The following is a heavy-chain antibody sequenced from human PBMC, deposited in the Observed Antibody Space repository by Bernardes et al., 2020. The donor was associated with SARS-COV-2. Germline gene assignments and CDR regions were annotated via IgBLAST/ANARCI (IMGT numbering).Heavy chain of an antibody. D-gene: IGHD6-13*01. V-gene: IGHV3-21*01. Sequence: GGSLRLSCVASGFRFGTYTMNWVRQAPGKGLEWVSSMSGSSTYFYYGDSVRGRFTISRDNAKNSLYLQMDSLRAEDTAVYYCARAGAGYRFYFDYWGQGTLVTVSS. CDR2: MSGSSTYF. CDR3: ARAGAGYRFYFDY. J-gene: IGHJ4*02. CDR1: GFRFGTYT.